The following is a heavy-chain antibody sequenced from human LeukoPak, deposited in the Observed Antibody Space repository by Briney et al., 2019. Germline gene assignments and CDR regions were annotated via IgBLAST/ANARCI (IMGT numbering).Heavy chain of an antibody. Sequence: ASVKVSCKASGYTFTAYYMHWVRQAPGQGLEWMGWINPNSGGTNYAQKFQGRVTMTRDTSISTAYMELSRLTSDDTAVYYCARVGGVYAFDIWGQGTMVAVSS. CDR2: INPNSGGT. J-gene: IGHJ3*02. CDR3: ARVGGVYAFDI. V-gene: IGHV1-2*02. D-gene: IGHD1-26*01. CDR1: GYTFTAYY.